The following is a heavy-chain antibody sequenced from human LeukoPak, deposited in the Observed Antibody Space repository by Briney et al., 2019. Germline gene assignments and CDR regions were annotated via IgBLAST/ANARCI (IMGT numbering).Heavy chain of an antibody. D-gene: IGHD3-22*01. CDR2: INPNSGGT. Sequence: GASVKVSCKASGYTFTGYYMHWVRQAPGQGLEWMGWINPNSGGTNYAQKLQGRVTMTTDTSTSTAYMELRSLRSDDTAVYYCARKYYDSSGYYYPLDYWGQGTLVTVSS. CDR3: ARKYYDSSGYYYPLDY. CDR1: GYTFTGYY. J-gene: IGHJ4*02. V-gene: IGHV1-2*02.